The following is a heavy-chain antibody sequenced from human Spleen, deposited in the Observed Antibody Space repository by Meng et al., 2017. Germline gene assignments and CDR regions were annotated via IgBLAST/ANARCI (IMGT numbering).Heavy chain of an antibody. V-gene: IGHV3-66*04. CDR2: IYSGGNT. J-gene: IGHJ4*02. D-gene: IGHD6-13*01. CDR3: ARHIPAAVAIDY. Sequence: GESLKISCAASGFTVSHNYMSWARQAPGKGLEWVSVIYSGGNTYYADSVKGRFTISRDNSKNTLYLQMNSLRAEDTAVYYCARHIPAAVAIDYWGQGTLVTVSS. CDR1: GFTVSHNY.